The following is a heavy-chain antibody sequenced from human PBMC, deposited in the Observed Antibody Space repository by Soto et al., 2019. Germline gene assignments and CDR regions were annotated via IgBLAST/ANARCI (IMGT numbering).Heavy chain of an antibody. D-gene: IGHD2-15*01. V-gene: IGHV1-18*01. Sequence: ASVKVSCKASGYTFTSYGISWVRQAPGQGLEWMGWISAYNGNTNYAQKLQGRVTMTTDTSTSTAYMELRSLRSDDTAVYYCARDEGTLGYCSGGSCYGPNHWFDPWGQGTLVTVSS. J-gene: IGHJ5*02. CDR2: ISAYNGNT. CDR1: GYTFTSYG. CDR3: ARDEGTLGYCSGGSCYGPNHWFDP.